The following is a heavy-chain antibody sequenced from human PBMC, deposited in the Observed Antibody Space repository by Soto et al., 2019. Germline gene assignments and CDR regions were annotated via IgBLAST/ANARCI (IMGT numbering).Heavy chain of an antibody. CDR1: GGSISSGGYY. D-gene: IGHD6-6*01. CDR2: IYYSGST. CDR3: ARDGCRAALPLPIDL. J-gene: IGHJ2*01. V-gene: IGHV4-31*03. Sequence: QVQLQESGPGLVKPSQTLSLTCTVSGGSISSGGYYWSWIRQHPGKGLEWIGYIYYSGSTYYNPSLKSRVTISVDTSKKQFSLKLSSVTAADTAVYYCARDGCRAALPLPIDLWGRGTLVTVSS.